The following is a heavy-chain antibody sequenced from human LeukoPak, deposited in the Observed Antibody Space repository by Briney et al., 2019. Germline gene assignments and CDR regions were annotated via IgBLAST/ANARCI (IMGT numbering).Heavy chain of an antibody. Sequence: SDTLSLTCAVYGGSFSGYYWSWIRQPPGKGLEWIGEINHSGSTNYNPSLKSRVTISVDTSKNQFSLKLSSVTAADTAVYYCAGGAVLLWFGELPYNWFDPWGQGTLVTVSS. CDR2: INHSGST. D-gene: IGHD3-10*01. CDR3: AGGAVLLWFGELPYNWFDP. V-gene: IGHV4-34*01. J-gene: IGHJ5*02. CDR1: GGSFSGYY.